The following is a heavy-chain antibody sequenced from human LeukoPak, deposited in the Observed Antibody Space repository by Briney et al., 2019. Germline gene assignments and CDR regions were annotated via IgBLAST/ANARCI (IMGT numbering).Heavy chain of an antibody. J-gene: IGHJ4*02. CDR3: AKYEMGGFTPPFAY. Sequence: GGSLRLSCAASGFTFSSYAMSWVRQAPGKGLEWVSAISGSGGSTYYADSVKGRFTISRDNSKNTLYLQMNSLRAEDTAVYYWAKYEMGGFTPPFAYGAQGPLAPAPS. D-gene: IGHD1-26*01. V-gene: IGHV3-23*01. CDR1: GFTFSSYA. CDR2: ISGSGGST.